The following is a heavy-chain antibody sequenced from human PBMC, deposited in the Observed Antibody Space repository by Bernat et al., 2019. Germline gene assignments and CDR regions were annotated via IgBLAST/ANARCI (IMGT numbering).Heavy chain of an antibody. CDR2: INTSTGNP. J-gene: IGHJ4*02. CDR1: GYTFTNYP. V-gene: IGHV7-4-1*02. D-gene: IGHD6-19*01. CDR3: TRGKDTTGWTAY. Sequence: QVQLAQSGAEVKKPGSSVKVSCRASGYTFTNYPMNWVRQAPGQRLEWMGWINTSTGNPTYVQGFTGRFVFSLDTSVSTAYLEISSLKTEDTALYYCTRGKDTTGWTAYWGQGTLVTVSS.